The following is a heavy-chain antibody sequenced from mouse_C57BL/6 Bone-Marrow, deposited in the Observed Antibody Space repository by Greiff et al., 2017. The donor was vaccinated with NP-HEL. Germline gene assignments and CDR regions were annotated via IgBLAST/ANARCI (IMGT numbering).Heavy chain of an antibody. J-gene: IGHJ2*01. Sequence: VKLMESGAELVRPGTSVKVSCKASGYAFTNYLIEWVKQRPGQGLEWIGVINPGSGGTNYNEKFKGKATLTADKSSSTAYMQLSSLTSEDSAVYFCARSYYGSRFDYWGQGTTLTVSS. D-gene: IGHD1-1*01. CDR2: INPGSGGT. V-gene: IGHV1-54*01. CDR1: GYAFTNYL. CDR3: ARSYYGSRFDY.